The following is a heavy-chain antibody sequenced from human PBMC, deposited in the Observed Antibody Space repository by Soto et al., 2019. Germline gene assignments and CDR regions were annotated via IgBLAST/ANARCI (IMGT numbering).Heavy chain of an antibody. V-gene: IGHV4-59*01. CDR3: AREYGSGSGEGAFDI. CDR2: IYYSGST. D-gene: IGHD3-10*01. Sequence: SETLSLTCTVSGGSISSYYWSWIRQPPGKGLEWIGYIYYSGSTNYNPSLKSRVTISVDTSKNQFSLKLSSVTAADTAVYYCAREYGSGSGEGAFDIWGQGTMVTVSS. CDR1: GGSISSYY. J-gene: IGHJ3*02.